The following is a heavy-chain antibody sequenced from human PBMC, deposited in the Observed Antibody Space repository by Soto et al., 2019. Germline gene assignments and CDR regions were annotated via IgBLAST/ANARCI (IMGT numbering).Heavy chain of an antibody. V-gene: IGHV4-61*01. CDR1: GGSVSSGSYY. J-gene: IGHJ6*02. CDR3: ARYDSSGYYWPYYYYGMDV. CDR2: IYYSGST. Sequence: SETLSLTCTVSGGSVSSGSYYWSWIRQPPGKGLEWIGYIYYSGSTNYNPSLKSRVTISVDTSKNQFSLKLSSVTAADTAVYYCARYDSSGYYWPYYYYGMDVWGQGTTVTVSS. D-gene: IGHD3-22*01.